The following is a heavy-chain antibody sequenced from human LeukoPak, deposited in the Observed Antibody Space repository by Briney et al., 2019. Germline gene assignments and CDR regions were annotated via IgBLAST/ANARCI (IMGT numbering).Heavy chain of an antibody. V-gene: IGHV3-7*01. D-gene: IGHD6-6*01. Sequence: GGSLRLSCAASGFTFTNNFMSWVRQAPGKGLEWVASIKQDGSEKYYVDSVKGRFTVSRDNAKNSLYLQMNSLRAEDTAVYYCARDKIAARGFDPWGQGTLVTVSS. CDR1: GFTFTNNF. J-gene: IGHJ5*02. CDR3: ARDKIAARGFDP. CDR2: IKQDGSEK.